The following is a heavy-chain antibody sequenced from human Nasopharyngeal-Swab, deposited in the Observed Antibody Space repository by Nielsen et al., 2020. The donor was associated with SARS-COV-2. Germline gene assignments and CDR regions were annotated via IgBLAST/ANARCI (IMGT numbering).Heavy chain of an antibody. Sequence: SLKISCAASGFTFDDFAMHWVRQPPGKGLEWVSGISWNSGIINYADSVKGRFTISRDNAKNSLFLQMNILRAEDTAVYYCARAEGGGYSYGFDNWFDPWGQGTLVTVSS. J-gene: IGHJ5*02. CDR3: ARAEGGGYSYGFDNWFDP. CDR1: GFTFDDFA. V-gene: IGHV3-9*01. CDR2: ISWNSGII. D-gene: IGHD5-18*01.